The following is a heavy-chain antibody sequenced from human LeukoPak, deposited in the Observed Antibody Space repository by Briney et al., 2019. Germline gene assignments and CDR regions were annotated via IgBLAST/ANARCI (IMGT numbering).Heavy chain of an antibody. D-gene: IGHD2-15*01. J-gene: IGHJ4*02. Sequence: PGGSLRLSCAASGFNFYNFWMTWVRQAPGKGLEWVANIKQDGSETYYAGSVKGRFTISRDNAKNSVSLQINILRADDTAVYYCARDSGTRSSGLFDFWGQGTLVTVSS. CDR3: ARDSGTRSSGLFDF. V-gene: IGHV3-7*01. CDR2: IKQDGSET. CDR1: GFNFYNFW.